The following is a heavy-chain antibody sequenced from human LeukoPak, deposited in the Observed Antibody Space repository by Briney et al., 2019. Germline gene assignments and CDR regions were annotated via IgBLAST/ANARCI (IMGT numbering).Heavy chain of an antibody. CDR3: ARGIYFASGSDAFDI. D-gene: IGHD3-10*01. Sequence: PSETLSLTCTVSSVSLSRYYWTWIRQPAGKGLEWIGRVYTSGTTNYNPSLKSRVTMSVDTSKNQFSLKLISVTAADTAVYYCARGIYFASGSDAFDIWGQGTMVTVSS. J-gene: IGHJ3*02. V-gene: IGHV4-4*07. CDR1: SVSLSRYY. CDR2: VYTSGTT.